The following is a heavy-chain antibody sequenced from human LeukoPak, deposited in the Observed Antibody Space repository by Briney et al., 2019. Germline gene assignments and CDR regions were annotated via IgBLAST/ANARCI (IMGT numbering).Heavy chain of an antibody. CDR1: GYAFSDYS. D-gene: IGHD2-8*01. CDR2: INPNSGAT. Sequence: ASVKVSCKTSGYAFSDYSMHWVRQAPGQGLEWMGWINPNSGATNYAQKFQGGVTMTRDTSVSTAYLELTRLTSDDAAVYYCSTEDKYCTSATCVDYWGQGTLVTVSS. J-gene: IGHJ4*02. CDR3: STEDKYCTSATCVDY. V-gene: IGHV1-2*02.